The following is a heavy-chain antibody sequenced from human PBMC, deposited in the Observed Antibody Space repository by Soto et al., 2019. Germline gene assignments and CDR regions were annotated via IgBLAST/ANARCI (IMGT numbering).Heavy chain of an antibody. V-gene: IGHV1-18*01. J-gene: IGHJ6*02. CDR3: ARVSGTMVRGHGLDV. Sequence: GASVKVSCKASGYTFTSYGISWVRQAPGQGLEWMGWISAYNGNTNYAQKLQGRVTMTTDTSTSTAYMELRSLRSDDTAVYYCARVSGTMVRGHGLDVWGQGTTVTVSS. CDR2: ISAYNGNT. D-gene: IGHD3-10*01. CDR1: GYTFTSYG.